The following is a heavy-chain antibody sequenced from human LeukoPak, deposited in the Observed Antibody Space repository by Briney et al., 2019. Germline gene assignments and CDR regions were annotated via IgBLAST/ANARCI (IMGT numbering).Heavy chain of an antibody. J-gene: IGHJ5*02. CDR2: IYYSGST. CDR3: ARGGVNYKIAGP. V-gene: IGHV4-59*01. D-gene: IGHD3-10*01. Sequence: PSETLSLTCTVSGRSITSYYWSWIRRPPGKGQEWIGYIYYSGSTNYNPSLKSRVTISVDTSRNQFSLKLSSVTAADTAVYYCARGGVNYKIAGPWGQGALVTVSS. CDR1: GRSITSYY.